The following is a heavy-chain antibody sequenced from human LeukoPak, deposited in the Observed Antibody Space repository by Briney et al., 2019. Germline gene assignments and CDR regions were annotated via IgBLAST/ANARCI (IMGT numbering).Heavy chain of an antibody. V-gene: IGHV1-46*01. J-gene: IGHJ4*02. CDR2: INPSGGST. Sequence: GASVKVSCKVSGYTLTELSMHWVRQAPGKGLEWMGIINPSGGSTSYAQKFQGRVTMTRDMSTSTVYLELSSPRSEDTAVYFCAREGGTWIQLWLGILDYWGQGTLVTVSS. CDR1: GYTLTELS. D-gene: IGHD5-18*01. CDR3: AREGGTWIQLWLGILDY.